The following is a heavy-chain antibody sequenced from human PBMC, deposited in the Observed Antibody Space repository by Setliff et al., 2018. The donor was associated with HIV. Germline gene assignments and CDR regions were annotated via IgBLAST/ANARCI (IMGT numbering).Heavy chain of an antibody. CDR1: GYMFSGFH. CDR3: ARDWAEDYYGSGSFQY. CDR2: INPNSGGT. J-gene: IGHJ1*01. D-gene: IGHD3-10*01. V-gene: IGHV1-2*06. Sequence: ASVKVSCKASGYMFSGFHLHWVRQAAGQGLEWMGRINPNSGGTNYAQKFQGRVTMTRDTSISTAYMELSRLRSDDTAVYYCARDWAEDYYGSGSFQYWGQGTLVTVSS.